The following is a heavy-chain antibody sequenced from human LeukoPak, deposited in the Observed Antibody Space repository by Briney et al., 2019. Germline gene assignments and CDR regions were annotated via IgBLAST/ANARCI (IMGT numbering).Heavy chain of an antibody. CDR2: INPNSGGT. CDR1: GYTFTGYY. CDR3: ARALGPYSYGSLIDY. V-gene: IGHV1-2*02. J-gene: IGHJ4*02. D-gene: IGHD5-18*01. Sequence: ASVKVSCKASGYTFTGYYMHWVRQAPGQGLEWMGWINPNSGGTNYAQKFQGRVTMTRDTSISTAYMELSRLRSDDTAVYYCARALGPYSYGSLIDYWGQGTLVTVSS.